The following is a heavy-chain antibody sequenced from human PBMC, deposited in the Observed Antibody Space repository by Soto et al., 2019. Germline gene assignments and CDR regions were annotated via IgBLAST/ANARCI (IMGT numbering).Heavy chain of an antibody. V-gene: IGHV3-72*01. J-gene: IGHJ2*01. CDR3: ASSLSGYNYWYFDL. CDR1: GFTFSGHY. CDR2: TKNKANSYTT. D-gene: IGHD3-22*01. Sequence: GGSLRLSCAASGFTFSGHYIDWVRQAPGKGLEWVGRTKNKANSYTTEYAASVKGRFTISRDDSKNSLYLQMNSLKTEDTAVYYCASSLSGYNYWYFDLWGRGTLVTVSS.